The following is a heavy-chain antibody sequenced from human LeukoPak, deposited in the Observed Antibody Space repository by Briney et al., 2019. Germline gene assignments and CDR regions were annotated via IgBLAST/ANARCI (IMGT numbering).Heavy chain of an antibody. CDR1: GGTFSSYA. CDR2: IIPIFGTA. CDR3: ASTRPATLLFDY. D-gene: IGHD1-1*01. V-gene: IGHV1-69*13. J-gene: IGHJ4*02. Sequence: GASVKVSCKASGGTFSSYAISWVRQAPGQGLEWMGGIIPIFGTANYAQKFQGRVTITADESTSTAYMELSSLRSEDTAVYYWASTRPATLLFDYWGQGTLVTVSS.